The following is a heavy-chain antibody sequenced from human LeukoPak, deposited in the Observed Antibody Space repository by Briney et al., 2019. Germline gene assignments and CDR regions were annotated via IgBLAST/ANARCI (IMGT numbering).Heavy chain of an antibody. CDR1: GGSISSSSYY. Sequence: SETLSLTCTVSGGSISSSSYYWGWIRQPPGKGLEWIGGIYYSGSTYYSPSLKSRVTISVDTSKNQFSLKLSSVTAADTAVYYCARLLRVGYCSTTTCNWFDPWGQGTLVTVSS. V-gene: IGHV4-39*07. J-gene: IGHJ5*02. CDR3: ARLLRVGYCSTTTCNWFDP. CDR2: IYYSGST. D-gene: IGHD2-2*03.